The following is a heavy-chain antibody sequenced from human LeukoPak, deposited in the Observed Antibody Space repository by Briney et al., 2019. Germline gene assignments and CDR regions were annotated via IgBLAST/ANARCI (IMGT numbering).Heavy chain of an antibody. CDR3: ARQVGHWLTH. Sequence: GESLKISCKGSGYSFTSYWIGWVRQMPGKGLECMGIIYPGDSEVRYSPSFQGQVTISADKSISTAYLQWSSLKASDSAMYYCARQVGHWLTHWGQGTLVTVSS. J-gene: IGHJ4*02. D-gene: IGHD6-19*01. V-gene: IGHV5-51*01. CDR1: GYSFTSYW. CDR2: IYPGDSEV.